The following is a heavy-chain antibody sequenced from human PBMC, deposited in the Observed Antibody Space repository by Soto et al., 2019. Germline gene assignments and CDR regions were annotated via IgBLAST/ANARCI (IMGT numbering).Heavy chain of an antibody. V-gene: IGHV1-18*01. CDR3: ARDRKYQLLSPPTRMDV. Sequence: GASVKVSCKASGYTFTSYGISWVRQAPGQGLEWMGWISAYNGNTNYAQKLQGRVTMTTDTSTSTAYMELRSLRSDDTAVYYCARDRKYQLLSPPTRMDVWGQGTTVTVSS. J-gene: IGHJ6*02. D-gene: IGHD2-2*01. CDR2: ISAYNGNT. CDR1: GYTFTSYG.